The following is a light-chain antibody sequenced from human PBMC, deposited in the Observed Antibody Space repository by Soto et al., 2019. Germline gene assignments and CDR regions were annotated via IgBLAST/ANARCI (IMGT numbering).Light chain of an antibody. CDR3: SSYTSSSTYV. Sequence: QSVLTLPASVSGSPGQSITISCTGTRSDVGGYNYVYWHQQHPGKAPKLMIYDVTNRPSGVSDRFSGSKSGNTASLTISGLQAEDEADYYCSSYTSSSTYVFGAGTKLTVL. CDR2: DVT. V-gene: IGLV2-14*01. J-gene: IGLJ1*01. CDR1: RSDVGGYNY.